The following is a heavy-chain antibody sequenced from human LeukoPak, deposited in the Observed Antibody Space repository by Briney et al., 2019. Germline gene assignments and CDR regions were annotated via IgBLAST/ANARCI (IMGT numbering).Heavy chain of an antibody. D-gene: IGHD3-10*01. CDR1: GRSISSYY. CDR2: IYYSGST. CDR3: ARGGYYGSGNDFRFDP. J-gene: IGHJ5*02. Sequence: SETLSLTCTVSGRSISSYYWSWIRHPPGEGREWIGYIYYSGSTNNKPSFKSRVPISVDTPKNQFSLKLSSVNAADTAVYYCARGGYYGSGNDFRFDPWGQGTLVTVSS. V-gene: IGHV4-59*01.